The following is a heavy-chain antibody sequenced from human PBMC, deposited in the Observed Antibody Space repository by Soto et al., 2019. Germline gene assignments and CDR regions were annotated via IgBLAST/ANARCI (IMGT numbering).Heavy chain of an antibody. J-gene: IGHJ4*02. Sequence: GGSLRLSCAASGFTFSSYGMHWVRQAPGKGLEWVAVISYDGSNKYYADSVKGRFTISRDNSKNTLYLQMNSLKVEDTAVYYCTTDRLYWGQGTQVTVSS. V-gene: IGHV3-30*03. D-gene: IGHD2-15*01. CDR2: ISYDGSNK. CDR1: GFTFSSYG. CDR3: TTDRLY.